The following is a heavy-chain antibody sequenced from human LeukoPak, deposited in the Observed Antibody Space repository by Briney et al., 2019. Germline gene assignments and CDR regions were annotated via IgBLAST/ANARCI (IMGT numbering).Heavy chain of an antibody. V-gene: IGHV6-1*01. Sequence: PSQTLSLTCAISGDSVSSNSAAWNWIRQSPSRGLEWLGRTYYRSKWYNDYAVSVKSRITINPDTSKNQFSLQLNSVTPEDTAVYYCARDDYYDSSGYYGRFDYWGQGALVTVSS. J-gene: IGHJ4*02. CDR1: GDSVSSNSAA. CDR2: TYYRSKWYN. CDR3: ARDDYYDSSGYYGRFDY. D-gene: IGHD3-22*01.